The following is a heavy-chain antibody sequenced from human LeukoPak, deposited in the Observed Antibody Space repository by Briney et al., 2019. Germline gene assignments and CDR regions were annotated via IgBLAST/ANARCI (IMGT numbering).Heavy chain of an antibody. D-gene: IGHD2-21*01. CDR3: ARGKGLGEAGDY. Sequence: ASVKVSCKASGGTFSSYAINWVRQATGQGLEWMGWMNPNSGNTGYAQKFQGRVTMTRNTSISTAYMELSSLRSEDTAVYYCARGKGLGEAGDYWGQGTLVTVSS. CDR1: GGTFSSYA. J-gene: IGHJ4*02. CDR2: MNPNSGNT. V-gene: IGHV1-8*02.